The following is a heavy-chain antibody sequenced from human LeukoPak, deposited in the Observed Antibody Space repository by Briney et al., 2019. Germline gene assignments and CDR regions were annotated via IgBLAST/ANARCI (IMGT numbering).Heavy chain of an antibody. V-gene: IGHV3-23*01. CDR3: AKNRATGLAFYDY. CDR1: GFTFNSYA. J-gene: IGHJ4*02. Sequence: GGSLRLSCAASGFTFNSYAMTWVRQAPGKGLEWVSAISAGAGYIYYAGSVKGRFTSSRDNSKSTLYLQMSNLRAEDTAVYFCAKNRATGLAFYDYWGQGTQVTVSS. D-gene: IGHD5-24*01. CDR2: ISAGAGYI.